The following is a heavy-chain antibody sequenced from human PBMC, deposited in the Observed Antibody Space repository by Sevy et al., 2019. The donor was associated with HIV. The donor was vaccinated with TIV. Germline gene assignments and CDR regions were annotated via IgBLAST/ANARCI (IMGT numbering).Heavy chain of an antibody. V-gene: IGHV4-59*08. CDR3: AGENAWGRGYS. Sequence: SETLSLTCTVSGGSITSLYWGWIRQPPGKGLEWIANVYYIGNTNYSHALKRRVTISLDTSKNKFALRLNYVTAADTAIDYCAGENAWGRGYSWGQGTLVTVSS. CDR2: VYYIGNT. D-gene: IGHD1-26*01. J-gene: IGHJ4*02. CDR1: GGSITSLY.